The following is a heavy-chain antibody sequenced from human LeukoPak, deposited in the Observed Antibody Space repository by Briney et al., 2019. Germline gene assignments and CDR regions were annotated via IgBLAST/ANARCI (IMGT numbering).Heavy chain of an antibody. V-gene: IGHV3-11*01. D-gene: IGHD3-22*01. Sequence: PGGSLRLSCAASGFTFSDYYMSWIRQAPGKGLEWVSYISSSGSTIYYADSVKGRFTISRDNAKNSLYLQMNSLRAEDTAVYYCARRNYDSSGYYGHNYYYGMDVWGQGTTVTVSS. CDR2: ISSSGSTI. CDR1: GFTFSDYY. J-gene: IGHJ6*02. CDR3: ARRNYDSSGYYGHNYYYGMDV.